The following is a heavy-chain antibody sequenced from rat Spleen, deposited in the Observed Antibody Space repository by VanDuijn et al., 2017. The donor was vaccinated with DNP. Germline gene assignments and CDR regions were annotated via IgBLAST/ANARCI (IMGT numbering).Heavy chain of an antibody. CDR1: GFSLTSYG. CDR2: ISSGGST. D-gene: IGHD1-2*01. CDR3: ARHYTY. V-gene: IGHV2S12*01. J-gene: IGHJ2*01. Sequence: QVQLKESGPGLVQPSQTLSLTCTVSGFSLTSYGVTWVRQPPGKGLEWIAAISSGGSTYYTSTLKSRLSISRDTSKSQVFLKMNSVQTEDTAIYFCARHYTYWGQGVMVTVSS.